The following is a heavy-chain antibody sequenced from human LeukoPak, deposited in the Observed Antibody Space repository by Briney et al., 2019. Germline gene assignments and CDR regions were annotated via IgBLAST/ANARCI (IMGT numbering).Heavy chain of an antibody. D-gene: IGHD5-24*01. Sequence: GGSLRPSCAASGFTFSSYAMSWVRQAPGKGLEWVSAISGSGGSTYYADSVKGRFTISRDNSKNTLYLQMNSLRAEDTAVYYCATYSGDGYNYNPAFDYWGQGTLVTVSS. V-gene: IGHV3-23*01. CDR1: GFTFSSYA. CDR3: ATYSGDGYNYNPAFDY. J-gene: IGHJ4*02. CDR2: ISGSGGST.